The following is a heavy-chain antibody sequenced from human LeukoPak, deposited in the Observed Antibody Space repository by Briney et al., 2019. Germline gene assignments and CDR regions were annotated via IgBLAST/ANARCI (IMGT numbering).Heavy chain of an antibody. CDR1: GYTFTGYY. V-gene: IGHV1-2*06. J-gene: IGHJ4*02. Sequence: ASVKVSCKASGYTFTGYYMHWVRQAPGQGLEWMGRINPNSGGTNYAQKFQGRVTMTRDTSISTAYMELSRLRSDATAVYYCARDLRFRALLSTDYWGQGTLVTVSS. CDR3: ARDLRFRALLSTDY. D-gene: IGHD3-10*01. CDR2: INPNSGGT.